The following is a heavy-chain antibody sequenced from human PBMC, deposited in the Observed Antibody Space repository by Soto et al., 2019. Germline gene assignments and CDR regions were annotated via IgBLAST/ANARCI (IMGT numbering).Heavy chain of an antibody. CDR3: AKVHHCSGGTCYSGFDH. J-gene: IGHJ4*02. CDR1: GFTFDDYA. Sequence: EVQLVESGGGLVQPGRSLRLSCAASGFTFDDYAMHWVRQAPGKGLEWVSGISWHGDTIVYADSVKGRFTLSRDNAKNSLYRQMNSLRPEDTASYYCAKVHHCSGGTCYSGFDHLGQGTLVTVSS. D-gene: IGHD2-15*01. CDR2: ISWHGDTI. V-gene: IGHV3-9*01.